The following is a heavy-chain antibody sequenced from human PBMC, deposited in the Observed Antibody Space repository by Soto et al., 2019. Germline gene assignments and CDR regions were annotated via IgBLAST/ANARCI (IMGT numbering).Heavy chain of an antibody. J-gene: IGHJ4*02. Sequence: GGALRLSCAASGFTFSNAWMNWVRQAPGQGVEWVGRIKSKTDGGTTDYAAPVKGRFTISRDDSKNTLYLQMNSLKTEDTAMYYCAKGFNFYGRGTLKLDSWGLGTLVTVSS. CDR1: GFTFSNAW. V-gene: IGHV3-15*07. D-gene: IGHD3-10*02. CDR3: AKGFNFYGRGTLKLDS. CDR2: IKSKTDGGTT.